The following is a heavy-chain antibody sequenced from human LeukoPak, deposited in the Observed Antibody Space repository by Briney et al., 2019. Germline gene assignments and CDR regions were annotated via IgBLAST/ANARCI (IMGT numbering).Heavy chain of an antibody. Sequence: SETLSLTCTVSGGSISSSSYYWGWIRQPPGKGLEWIGSIYYSGSTYYNPPLKSRVTISVDTSKNQFSLKLSSVTAADTAVYYCARQFRVVPAPNRWFDPWGQGTLVTVSS. D-gene: IGHD2-2*01. CDR1: GGSISSSSYY. V-gene: IGHV4-39*01. CDR3: ARQFRVVPAPNRWFDP. CDR2: IYYSGST. J-gene: IGHJ5*02.